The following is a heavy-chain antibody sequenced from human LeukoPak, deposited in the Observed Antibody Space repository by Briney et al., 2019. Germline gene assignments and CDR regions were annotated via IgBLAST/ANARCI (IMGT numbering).Heavy chain of an antibody. CDR1: GGSVSSGSYY. D-gene: IGHD3-22*01. CDR3: ARDGGYYDSSGYGAFDI. Sequence: SETLSLTCTVSGGSVSSGSYYWSWIRQPPGKGLEWIGYIYYSGSTNYNPSLKSRVTISVDTSKNQSSLKLSSVTAADTAVYYCARDGGYYDSSGYGAFDIWGQGTMVTVSS. J-gene: IGHJ3*02. V-gene: IGHV4-61*01. CDR2: IYYSGST.